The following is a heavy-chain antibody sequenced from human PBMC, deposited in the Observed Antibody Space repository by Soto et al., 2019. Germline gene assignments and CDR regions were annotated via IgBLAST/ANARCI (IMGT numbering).Heavy chain of an antibody. CDR1: GGSISSYY. CDR2: IYYSGST. V-gene: IGHV4-59*01. CDR3: ARHSTYYYGSGLWFDP. Sequence: QVQLQESGPGLVKPSETLSLTCTVSGGSISSYYWSWIRQPPGKGLEWIGYIYYSGSTNYNPSLKSRVTISVDTSKNQFSLKLSSVTAADTAVYYCARHSTYYYGSGLWFDPWGQGTLVTVSS. D-gene: IGHD3-10*01. J-gene: IGHJ5*02.